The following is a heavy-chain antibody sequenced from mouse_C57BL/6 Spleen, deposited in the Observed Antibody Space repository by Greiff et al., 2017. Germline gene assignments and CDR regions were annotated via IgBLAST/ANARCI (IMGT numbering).Heavy chain of an antibody. CDR3: ARAGYYPLYYFDY. CDR1: GYTFTSYN. J-gene: IGHJ2*01. CDR2: IYPGNGDT. D-gene: IGHD2-3*01. Sequence: SGAELVRPGASVKMSCKASGYTFTSYNMHWVKQTTRQGLEWIGAIYPGNGDTSYNQKFKGKATLTVDKSYSTAYMQLSSRTYADYAVSFYARAGYYPLYYFDYWGQGTTLTVSS. V-gene: IGHV1-12*01.